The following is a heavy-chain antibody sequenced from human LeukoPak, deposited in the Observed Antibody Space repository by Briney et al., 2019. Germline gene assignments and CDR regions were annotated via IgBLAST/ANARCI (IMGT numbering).Heavy chain of an antibody. V-gene: IGHV3-30*04. CDR2: ISYDGSNK. CDR1: GFTFSSYA. Sequence: PGRSLRLSCAASGFTFSSYAMHWVRQAPGKGLEWVAVISYDGSNKYYADSVKGRFTISRDNSKNTLYLQMNSLRAEDTAVYYCARDLSHYDSSGYSDYWGQGTLVTVSS. CDR3: ARDLSHYDSSGYSDY. D-gene: IGHD3-22*01. J-gene: IGHJ4*02.